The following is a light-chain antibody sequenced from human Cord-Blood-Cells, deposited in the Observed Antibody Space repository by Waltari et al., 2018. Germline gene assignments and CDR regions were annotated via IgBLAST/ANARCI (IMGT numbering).Light chain of an antibody. J-gene: IGLJ2*01. V-gene: IGLV2-11*01. CDR2: DVS. CDR1: SSDVGGYNL. Sequence: QSALTQPRSVSGSPGQSVTIPCTGTSSDVGGYNLLSWYQQHPGKAPKLMIYDVSKRPSGVPDRFSGSKSGNTASLTISGLQAEDEADYYCCSYAGSYVVFGGGTKLTVL. CDR3: CSYAGSYVV.